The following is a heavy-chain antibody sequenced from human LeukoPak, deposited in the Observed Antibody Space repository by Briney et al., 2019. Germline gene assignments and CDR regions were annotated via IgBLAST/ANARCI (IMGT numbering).Heavy chain of an antibody. CDR3: ARDGFSSGWYGYYYYYYMDV. CDR2: INYNGGNT. V-gene: IGHV1-8*02. J-gene: IGHJ6*03. D-gene: IGHD6-19*01. Sequence: GASVKLSCTASGYTFTSYGINWVRQASGQGLEWMGWINYNGGNTGCAQKFQGRVTMTRDTSESTAYMEMNSLRSDDTAVYYCARDGFSSGWYGYYYYYYMDVWGKGTTVTISS. CDR1: GYTFTSYG.